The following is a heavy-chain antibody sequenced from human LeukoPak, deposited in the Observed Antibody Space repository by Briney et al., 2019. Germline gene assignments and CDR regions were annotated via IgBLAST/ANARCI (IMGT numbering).Heavy chain of an antibody. D-gene: IGHD6-13*01. V-gene: IGHV1-69*13. CDR1: GGTFSSYA. J-gene: IGHJ6*02. Sequence: SVKVSCKASGGTFSSYAISWVRQAPGQGLEWMGGIIPIFGTANYAQKFQGRVTITADESTSTAYMELSSLRSEDTAVYYCARVTSGSSWDAYGMDVWGQGTTVTVSS. CDR3: ARVTSGSSWDAYGMDV. CDR2: IIPIFGTA.